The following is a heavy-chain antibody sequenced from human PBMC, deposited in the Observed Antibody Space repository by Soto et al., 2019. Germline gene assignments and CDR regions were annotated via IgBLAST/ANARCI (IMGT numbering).Heavy chain of an antibody. CDR3: ATNYGSGSTHFDY. D-gene: IGHD3-10*01. Sequence: QVQLVQSGAEVKKPGSSVRLSCTASGDTFSFYTISWVRQAPGQGPEGMGRIIPMVGMADYPQKFQGRVTISADKSTSAAYMVLCSLRSDDTAVYFWATNYGSGSTHFDYWGQGTLVTVSS. CDR1: GDTFSFYT. CDR2: IIPMVGMA. V-gene: IGHV1-69*02. J-gene: IGHJ4*02.